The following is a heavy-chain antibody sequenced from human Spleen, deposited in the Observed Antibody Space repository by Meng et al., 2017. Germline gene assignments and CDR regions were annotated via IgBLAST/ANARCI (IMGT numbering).Heavy chain of an antibody. CDR2: TYYRSKWYN. CDR3: ARDIDGYSSSWYPLTSYYYYGMDV. V-gene: IGHV6-1*01. J-gene: IGHJ6*01. Sequence: SETLSLTCAISGDSVSNNGAAWKWIRQSPSRGLEWLGRTYYRSKWYNDYAVSVKSRITINPDTSKNQFSLQLNSVTPEDTAVYYCARDIDGYSSSWYPLTSYYYYGMDVCGQAIT. CDR1: GDSVSNNGAA. D-gene: IGHD6-13*01.